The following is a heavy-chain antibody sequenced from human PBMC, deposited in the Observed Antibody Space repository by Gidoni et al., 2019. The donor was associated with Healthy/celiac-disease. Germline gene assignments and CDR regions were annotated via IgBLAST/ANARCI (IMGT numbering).Heavy chain of an antibody. CDR1: GGSFSGYY. J-gene: IGHJ4*02. V-gene: IGHV4-34*01. Sequence: QVQLQQWGAGLLKPSETLSLTCAVYGGSFSGYYWSWIRQPPGKGLEWIGEINHSVSTNYNPSLKSRVTISVDTSKNQFSLKLSSVTAADTAVYYCARVRSGFGESIDYWGQGTLVTVSS. D-gene: IGHD3-10*01. CDR3: ARVRSGFGESIDY. CDR2: INHSVST.